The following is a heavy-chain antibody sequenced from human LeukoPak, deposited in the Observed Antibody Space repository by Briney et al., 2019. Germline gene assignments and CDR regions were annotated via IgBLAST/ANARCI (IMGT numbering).Heavy chain of an antibody. CDR2: ISAYNGNT. D-gene: IGHD6-13*01. J-gene: IGHJ3*02. V-gene: IGHV1-18*01. Sequence: ASVKVSCKASGYTFTSYGISWVRQAPGQGLEWMGWISAYNGNTNYAQKLQGRVTMTTDTSTSTAYMELSSLRSEDTAVYYCAREGGSSSSDAFDIWGQGTMVTVSS. CDR3: AREGGSSSSDAFDI. CDR1: GYTFTSYG.